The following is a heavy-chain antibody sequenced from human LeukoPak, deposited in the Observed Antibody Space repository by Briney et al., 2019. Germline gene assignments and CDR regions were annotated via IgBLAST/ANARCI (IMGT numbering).Heavy chain of an antibody. J-gene: IGHJ4*02. V-gene: IGHV3-30*02. D-gene: IGHD2-15*01. CDR2: IRYDGSNK. CDR3: AKDLDIVVVVAATRGLGDY. Sequence: GGSLRLSCAASGFTFSSYGMHWVRQAPGKGLEGVAFIRYDGSNKYYADSVKGRFTISRDNSKNTLYLQMNSLRAEDTAVYYCAKDLDIVVVVAATRGLGDYWGQGTLVTVSS. CDR1: GFTFSSYG.